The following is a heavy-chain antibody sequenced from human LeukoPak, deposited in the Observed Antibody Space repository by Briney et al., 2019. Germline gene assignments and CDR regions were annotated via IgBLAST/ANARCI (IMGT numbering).Heavy chain of an antibody. CDR2: IYYSGST. CDR1: GGSISSGSYY. J-gene: IGHJ4*02. Sequence: PSETLSLTCTVSGGSISSGSYYWSWIRQPAGKGLEWIGYIYYSGSTNYNPSLKSRVTISVDTSKNQFSLKLSSVTAADTAVYYCARLGYNGYSSGWPVDYWGQGTLVTVSS. CDR3: ARLGYNGYSSGWPVDY. D-gene: IGHD6-19*01. V-gene: IGHV4-61*10.